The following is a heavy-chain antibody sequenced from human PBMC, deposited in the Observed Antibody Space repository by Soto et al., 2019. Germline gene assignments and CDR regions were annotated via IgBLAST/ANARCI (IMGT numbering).Heavy chain of an antibody. Sequence: SETLSLTCAVYGGSFSGYYWSWIRQPPGKGLEWIGEINHSGSTNYNPSLKSRVTISVDTSKNQFSLKLSSVTAADTAVYYCARGTTVTTTGDYWGQGTLVTVSS. CDR2: INHSGST. CDR3: ARGTTVTTTGDY. V-gene: IGHV4-34*01. D-gene: IGHD4-4*01. CDR1: GGSFSGYY. J-gene: IGHJ4*02.